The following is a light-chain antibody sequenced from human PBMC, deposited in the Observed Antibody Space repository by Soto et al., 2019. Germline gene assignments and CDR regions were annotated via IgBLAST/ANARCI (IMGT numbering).Light chain of an antibody. Sequence: IQLTQSPSSLSASVGDRVTITCRASQGISSHLAWYQQKPGKAPKLLIYAASTLQTGVQYRFSGGGSGTAFTLTLRSLQPEDFATYYCQQVTSFPSTFGQGTRLEIK. V-gene: IGKV1-9*01. CDR1: QGISSH. J-gene: IGKJ5*01. CDR2: AAS. CDR3: QQVTSFPST.